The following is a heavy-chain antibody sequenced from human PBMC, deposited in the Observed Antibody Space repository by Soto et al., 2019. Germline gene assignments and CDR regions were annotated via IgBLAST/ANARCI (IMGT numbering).Heavy chain of an antibody. CDR2: IYYSGST. CDR3: ARQINVIWYSSSPDY. D-gene: IGHD6-13*01. V-gene: IGHV4-39*01. CDR1: GGSISSSSYY. Sequence: SETLSLTCTVSGGSISSSSYYWGWIRQPPGKGLEWIGSIYYSGSTYYNPSLKSRVTISVDTSKNQFSLKLSSVTAADTAVYYCARQINVIWYSSSPDYWGQGTLVTVSS. J-gene: IGHJ4*02.